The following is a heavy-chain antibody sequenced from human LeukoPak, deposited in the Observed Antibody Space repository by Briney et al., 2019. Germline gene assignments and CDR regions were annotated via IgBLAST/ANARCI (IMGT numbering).Heavy chain of an antibody. J-gene: IGHJ6*03. CDR2: INPNNGGT. D-gene: IGHD1-26*01. CDR3: AREWEPYYYMDV. CDR1: EYTFTGNY. V-gene: IGHV1-2*02. Sequence: GASVKVSCKASEYTFTGNYIHWVRQAPGQGLEWVGWINPNNGGTNYAQNFQGRVTMTRDTSISTAYMELSRLRSDDTAVYYCAREWEPYYYMDVWGKGTTVTISS.